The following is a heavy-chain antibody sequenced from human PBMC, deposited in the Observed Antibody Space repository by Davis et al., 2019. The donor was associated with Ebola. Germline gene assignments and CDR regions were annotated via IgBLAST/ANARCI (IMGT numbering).Heavy chain of an antibody. J-gene: IGHJ6*02. CDR1: GFTFSSYA. CDR2: VNTDGSST. D-gene: IGHD2-15*01. Sequence: HTGGSLRLSCAASGFTFSSYAMHWVRQAPGKGLVWVSRVNTDGSSTSDADSVQGRFTISRDNAKNTLYLQMNSLRVEDTAVYYCARDRGYCSGGSCYSTDRLNYYYGMDVWGQGTTVTVSS. CDR3: ARDRGYCSGGSCYSTDRLNYYYGMDV. V-gene: IGHV3-74*01.